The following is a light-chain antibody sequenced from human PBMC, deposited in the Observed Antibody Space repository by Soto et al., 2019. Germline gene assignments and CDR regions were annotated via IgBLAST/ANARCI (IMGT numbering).Light chain of an antibody. J-gene: IGLJ1*01. Sequence: QAVVTQEPSLTVSPGGTVTLTCASSTGTVTSGYYPNWFQQKPGQAPRPLIYSTGDRHSWTPARFSGSLLGGKAALTLSGVQPEYEAEYYCLLYYLGGRFFGTGTKLTVL. CDR1: TGTVTSGYY. CDR3: LLYYLGGRF. CDR2: STG. V-gene: IGLV7-43*01.